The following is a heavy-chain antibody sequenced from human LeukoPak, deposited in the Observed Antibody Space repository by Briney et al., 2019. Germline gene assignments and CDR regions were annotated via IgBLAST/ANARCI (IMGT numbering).Heavy chain of an antibody. CDR2: INHSGST. J-gene: IGHJ4*02. D-gene: IGHD6-13*01. V-gene: IGHV4-34*01. Sequence: NPSETLSLTCAVYGGSFSGYYWSWIRQPPGKGLEWIGEINHSGSTNYNPSLKSRVTISVDTSKNQFSLKLSSVTAADTAVCYCARHTLIAAAGEGGSDYWGQGTLVTVSS. CDR1: GGSFSGYY. CDR3: ARHTLIAAAGEGGSDY.